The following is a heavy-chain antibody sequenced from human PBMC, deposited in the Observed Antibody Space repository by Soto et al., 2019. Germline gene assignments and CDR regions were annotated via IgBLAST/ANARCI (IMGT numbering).Heavy chain of an antibody. CDR2: IKTKPDDGTI. CDR1: GLIFSDVW. CDR3: TTSNLGVDF. J-gene: IGHJ4*02. V-gene: IGHV3-15*01. Sequence: PGGSLRLSSAASGLIFSDVWMTWVRQAPGKGLEWVGRIKTKPDDGTIDYAAPVRGRFTISRDDSKNTLYLQMTSLTPDDTGVYYCTTSNLGVDFWGPGTLVTVSS. D-gene: IGHD1-1*01.